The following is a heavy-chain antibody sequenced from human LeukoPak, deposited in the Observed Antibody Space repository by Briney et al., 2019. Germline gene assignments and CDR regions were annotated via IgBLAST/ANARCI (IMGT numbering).Heavy chain of an antibody. D-gene: IGHD3-22*01. V-gene: IGHV1-18*01. CDR3: GRGGKGPGWDYDSSGSYFDY. CDR2: ISAYNGNT. CDR1: GYTFTSYG. J-gene: IGHJ4*02. Sequence: ASVKLSCKASGYTFTSYGISWVRQAPGQGLEWMGWISAYNGNTNYAQKLQGRLTMTTDTSTNTAYMELRSLRSDDTAVYYCGRGGKGPGWDYDSSGSYFDYWGQGTLVTVCS.